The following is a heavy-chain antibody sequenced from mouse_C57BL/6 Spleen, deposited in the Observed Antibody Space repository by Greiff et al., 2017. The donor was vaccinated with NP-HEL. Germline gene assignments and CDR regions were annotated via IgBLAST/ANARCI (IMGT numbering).Heavy chain of an antibody. V-gene: IGHV5-4*01. CDR3: ARDEGNYVYWYFDV. Sequence: EVHLVESGGGLVKPGGSLKLSCAASGFTFSSYAMSWVRQTPEKRLEWVATISDGGSYTYYPDNVKGRFTISRDNAKNNLYLQMSHLKSEDTAMYYCARDEGNYVYWYFDVWGTGTTVTVSS. CDR2: ISDGGSYT. D-gene: IGHD2-1*01. J-gene: IGHJ1*03. CDR1: GFTFSSYA.